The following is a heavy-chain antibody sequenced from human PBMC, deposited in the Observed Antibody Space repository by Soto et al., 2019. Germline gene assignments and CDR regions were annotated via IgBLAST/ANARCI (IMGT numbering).Heavy chain of an antibody. CDR1: GGSISSSSYY. Sequence: SETLSLTCTVSGGSISSSSYYWGWIRQPPGKGLEWIGSIYYSGSTYYNPSLKSRVTISVDTSKNQFSLKLSSVTAADTAVYYCASLSGYYASYFDYWGQGTLVTVSS. V-gene: IGHV4-39*01. CDR3: ASLSGYYASYFDY. CDR2: IYYSGST. D-gene: IGHD3-22*01. J-gene: IGHJ4*02.